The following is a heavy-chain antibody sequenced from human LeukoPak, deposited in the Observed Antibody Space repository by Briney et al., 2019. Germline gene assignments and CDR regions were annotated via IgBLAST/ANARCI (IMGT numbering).Heavy chain of an antibody. CDR1: GYYISSGYY. D-gene: IGHD5-18*01. CDR2: IYHSGST. J-gene: IGHJ5*02. Sequence: SETLSLTCTVSGYYISSGYYWAWIRQPPGKGLQWIGGIYHSGSTYYNPSLKSQVTISVDTSKNQFSLKLSSVTAADTAVYYCARQFYTAIVLFWFDPWGLGTLVTVSS. V-gene: IGHV4-38-2*02. CDR3: ARQFYTAIVLFWFDP.